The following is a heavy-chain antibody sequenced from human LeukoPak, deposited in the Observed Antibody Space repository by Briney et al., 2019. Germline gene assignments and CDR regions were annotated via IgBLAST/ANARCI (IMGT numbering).Heavy chain of an antibody. CDR2: ISAYNGNT. CDR1: GYTFTSYG. CDR3: AREGGTTVTPNGMDV. J-gene: IGHJ6*04. Sequence: GASVKVSCKASGYTFTSYGISWVRQAPGQGLEWMGWISAYNGNTSYAQKLQGRVTMTTDTSTSTAYMELRSLRSDDTAVYYCAREGGTTVTPNGMDVWGKGTTVTVSS. V-gene: IGHV1-18*04. D-gene: IGHD4-17*01.